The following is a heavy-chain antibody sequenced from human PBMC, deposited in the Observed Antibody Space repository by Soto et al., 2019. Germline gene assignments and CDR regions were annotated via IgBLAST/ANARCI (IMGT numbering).Heavy chain of an antibody. CDR3: ARDYNWNDGMYYYYYMDV. Sequence: RASLKVSCKASGYTFTSYAMHWVRQAPGQRLEWMGWINAGNGNTKYSQKFQGRVTITRDTSASTAYMELSSLRSEDTAVYYCARDYNWNDGMYYYYYMDVWGKGTTVTVSS. D-gene: IGHD1-1*01. CDR1: GYTFTSYA. CDR2: INAGNGNT. V-gene: IGHV1-3*01. J-gene: IGHJ6*03.